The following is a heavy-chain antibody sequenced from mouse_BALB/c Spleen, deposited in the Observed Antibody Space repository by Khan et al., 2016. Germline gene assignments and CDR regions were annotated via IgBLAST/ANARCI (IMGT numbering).Heavy chain of an antibody. CDR3: ARPQLGAFDY. Sequence: EVALVESGGGLVQPGGSLKLSCATSGFTFSDYYMYWVRQTPEKRLEWVAYISNGGGSTYYPDTVKGRFTISRDNAKNTLYLQMSRLKSEDSAMYYCARPQLGAFDYWGQGTTLTVSS. J-gene: IGHJ2*01. CDR2: ISNGGGST. V-gene: IGHV5-12*02. D-gene: IGHD4-1*02. CDR1: GFTFSDYY.